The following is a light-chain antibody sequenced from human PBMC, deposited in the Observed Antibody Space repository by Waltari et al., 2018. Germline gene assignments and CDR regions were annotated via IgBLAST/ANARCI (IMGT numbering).Light chain of an antibody. V-gene: IGLV1-47*01. CDR1: SSNIGNNY. CDR2: KNN. CDR3: AAWDDSLSGVV. J-gene: IGLJ2*01. Sequence: QSVLTQPPSASGTPGQRVTISCSGSSSNIGNNYVYWYRQLPGTAPKLLIYKNNQRPSGVPDRFSGAKSGTSASPAISGLRSEDEADYYCAAWDDSLSGVVFGGGTKLTVL.